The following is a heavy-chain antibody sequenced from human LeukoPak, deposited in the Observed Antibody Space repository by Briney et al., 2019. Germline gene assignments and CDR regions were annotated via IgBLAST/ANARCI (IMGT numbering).Heavy chain of an antibody. V-gene: IGHV4-61*02. Sequence: SQTLSLTCTVSGGSISSGSYYWSWIRQPAGKGLEWIGRIYTSGSTNYNPSLKSRVTISVDTSKNQFSLKLSSVTAADTAGYYCLRDRHLDYEGLDCWFQGTLVAVSS. CDR2: IYTSGST. J-gene: IGHJ4*02. CDR3: LRDRHLDYEGLDC. D-gene: IGHD4-17*01. CDR1: GGSISSGSYY.